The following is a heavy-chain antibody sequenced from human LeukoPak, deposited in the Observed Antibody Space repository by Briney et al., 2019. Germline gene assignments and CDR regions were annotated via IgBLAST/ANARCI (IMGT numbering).Heavy chain of an antibody. V-gene: IGHV3-48*04. Sequence: GGSLRLSCAASGFSFSIYSLNWVRQAPGKGLEWVSYISHTGSTMSYADSVKGRFTISRDNAKNSLYLQMNSLRAEDTAVYYCAIPPLSGTGSSRPLAGMDVWGQGTTVTVSS. D-gene: IGHD3-10*01. CDR3: AIPPLSGTGSSRPLAGMDV. CDR1: GFSFSIYS. CDR2: ISHTGSTM. J-gene: IGHJ6*02.